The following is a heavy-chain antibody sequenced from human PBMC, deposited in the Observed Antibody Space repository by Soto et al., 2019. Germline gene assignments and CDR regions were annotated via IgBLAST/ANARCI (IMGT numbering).Heavy chain of an antibody. CDR3: ARGVAGRRSCRMGAFDI. D-gene: IGHD2-21*01. CDR1: GISFSDYY. V-gene: IGHV3-11*04. J-gene: IGHJ3*02. Sequence: GGFMRLSCAASGISFSDYYMSFIRPAGGKGLEWVSYISTSGSTIYYADYVKGRITISRANAKNSLYLQMNSLRAEDTAVYYCARGVAGRRSCRMGAFDIWGQGTMVTVSS. CDR2: ISTSGSTI.